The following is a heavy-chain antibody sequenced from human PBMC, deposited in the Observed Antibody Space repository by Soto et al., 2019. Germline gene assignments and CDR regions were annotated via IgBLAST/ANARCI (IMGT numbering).Heavy chain of an antibody. D-gene: IGHD3-16*01. J-gene: IGHJ4*02. V-gene: IGHV5-51*01. CDR1: GDSFSSKW. Sequence: PGESLKISCTASGDSFSSKWIGWVRQMPGKGLEWMGIIFPGDSDTRYNPSFEGQVTVSADESISTAYLQWNTLKASDTAMYYCVRPNFGALTHFDFWGQGTLVTVSS. CDR3: VRPNFGALTHFDF. CDR2: IFPGDSDT.